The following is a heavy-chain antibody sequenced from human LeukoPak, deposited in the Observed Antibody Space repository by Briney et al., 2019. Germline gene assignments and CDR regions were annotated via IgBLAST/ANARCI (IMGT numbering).Heavy chain of an antibody. J-gene: IGHJ4*02. CDR2: ISGSGGST. V-gene: IGHV3-23*01. CDR1: GFTFSSYD. Sequence: PGGSLRLSCAASGFTFSSYDMSWVRQAPGKGLEWVAVISGSGGSTYYADSVKGRFTISRDNSKNTLYLQMNSLRAEDTAVYYCAKDGTSGYYFFDYWGQGTLVTVSS. CDR3: AKDGTSGYYFFDY. D-gene: IGHD3-22*01.